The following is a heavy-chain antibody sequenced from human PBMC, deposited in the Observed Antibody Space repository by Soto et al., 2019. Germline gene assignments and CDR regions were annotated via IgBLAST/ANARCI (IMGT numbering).Heavy chain of an antibody. CDR2: INHSGSTT. Sequence: PSETLSLTCAVYGGSFSGYYWSWIRQPPGKGLEWIGEINHSGSTTKYNPSLKSRVTISVDTSKNQFSLKLTSVTAADTAVYYCARAVGGYSYGYSYYYYGMDVWGQGTTVTVSS. CDR3: ARAVGGYSYGYSYYYYGMDV. CDR1: GGSFSGYY. V-gene: IGHV4-34*01. D-gene: IGHD5-18*01. J-gene: IGHJ6*02.